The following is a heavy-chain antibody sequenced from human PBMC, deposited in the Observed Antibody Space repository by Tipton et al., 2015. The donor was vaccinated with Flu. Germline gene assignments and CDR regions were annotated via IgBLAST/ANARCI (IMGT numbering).Heavy chain of an antibody. D-gene: IGHD2-15*01. Sequence: TLSLTCIVSGGFISSGNWWSWVRQPPGKGLEWIGEIYHSGSTNYNPSLKSRVTISVDKSKNQFSLNLTSVTAADTAVYYCARPGGRSRIDYWGQGTLVTVSS. CDR2: IYHSGST. J-gene: IGHJ4*02. CDR1: GGFISSGNW. V-gene: IGHV4-4*02. CDR3: ARPGGRSRIDY.